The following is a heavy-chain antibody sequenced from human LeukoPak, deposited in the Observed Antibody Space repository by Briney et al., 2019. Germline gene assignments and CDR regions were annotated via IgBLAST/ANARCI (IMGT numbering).Heavy chain of an antibody. D-gene: IGHD3-10*01. CDR1: GGTFSSYA. CDR2: IIPILGIA. V-gene: IGHV1-69*04. J-gene: IGHJ6*02. Sequence: SVKVSCKASGGTFSSYAISWVRQAPGQGLEWMGRIIPILGIANYAQKFQGRVKITADKSTSTAYMELSSLRSEDTAVYYCASGGNDYYYYGMDVWGQGTTVTVSS. CDR3: ASGGNDYYYYGMDV.